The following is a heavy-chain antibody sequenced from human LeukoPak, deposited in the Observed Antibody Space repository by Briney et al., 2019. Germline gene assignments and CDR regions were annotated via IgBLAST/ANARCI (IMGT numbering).Heavy chain of an antibody. CDR3: ARDDYYDTSGYQFDY. Sequence: ASVKVSCKASGYTFTTYYIHWVRQAPGQGLEWMGIINPSGGSTTYAQKFQGRVTMTRDMSTSTVYMELSSLRSEDTAVYYCARDDYYDTSGYQFDYWGQGTLVTVSS. V-gene: IGHV1-46*01. CDR1: GYTFTTYY. J-gene: IGHJ4*02. CDR2: INPSGGST. D-gene: IGHD3-22*01.